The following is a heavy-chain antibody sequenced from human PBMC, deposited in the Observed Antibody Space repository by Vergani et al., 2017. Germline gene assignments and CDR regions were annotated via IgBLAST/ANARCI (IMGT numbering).Heavy chain of an antibody. J-gene: IGHJ4*02. V-gene: IGHV3-11*03. CDR1: GGSISSGGYY. Sequence: QVQLQESGPGLVKPSQTLSLTCTVSGGSISSGGYYWSWIRQHPGKGLEWVSYISSSSSYTNYADSVKGRFTISRDNAKNSLYLQMNSLRAEDTAVYYCARTLGSSGWFDYFDYWGQGTLVTVSS. CDR3: ARTLGSSGWFDYFDY. CDR2: ISSSSSYT. D-gene: IGHD6-19*01.